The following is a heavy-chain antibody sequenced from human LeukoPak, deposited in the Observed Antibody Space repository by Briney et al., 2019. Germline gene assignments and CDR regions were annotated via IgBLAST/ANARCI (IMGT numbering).Heavy chain of an antibody. V-gene: IGHV4-30-4*01. Sequence: SETQSLTCTVSGGSISSGDYYWSWIRQPPGQGLEWIGYIYYHGSTYYNPSLKSRVIISVDTSKNQFSLKLSSMTAADTAVYYCARERTYYFDYWGQGTQVTVSS. CDR3: ARERTYYFDY. CDR2: IYYHGST. J-gene: IGHJ4*02. CDR1: GGSISSGDYY.